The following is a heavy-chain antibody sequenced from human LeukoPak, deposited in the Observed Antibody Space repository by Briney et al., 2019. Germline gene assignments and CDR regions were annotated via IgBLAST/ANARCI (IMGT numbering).Heavy chain of an antibody. CDR1: GGSFSGYY. V-gene: IGHV4-34*01. CDR3: ARHLPDLSSGYPNWFHP. J-gene: IGHJ5*02. CDR2: INHSGST. Sequence: SETLSLTCAVYGGSFSGYYWSWIRQPPGKGLEWIGEINHSGSTNYNPSLKSRVTISVDTSKNQFSPKPSSLTPADTPVYYSARHLPDLSSGYPNWFHPWGQGTLVPVSS. D-gene: IGHD3-3*01.